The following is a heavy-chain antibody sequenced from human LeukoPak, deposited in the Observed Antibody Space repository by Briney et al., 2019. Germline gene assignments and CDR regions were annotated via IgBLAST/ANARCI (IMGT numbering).Heavy chain of an antibody. V-gene: IGHV3-21*01. Sequence: GGSLRLSCAASGFTFSSYSMNWVRQAPGKGLEWVSSISSGSSYIYYADSVRGRFTISRDNAKNSLYLQMNSLRAEDTAVYYCARDLWATRDNWFDPWGQGTLVTVSS. CDR2: ISSGSSYI. CDR3: ARDLWATRDNWFDP. CDR1: GFTFSSYS. J-gene: IGHJ5*02. D-gene: IGHD2-2*01.